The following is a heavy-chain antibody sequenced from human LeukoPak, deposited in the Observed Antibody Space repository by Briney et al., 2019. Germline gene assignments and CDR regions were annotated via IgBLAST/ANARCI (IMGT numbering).Heavy chain of an antibody. CDR2: IIPIFGTA. D-gene: IGHD6-13*01. CDR1: GGTFSSYA. J-gene: IGHJ4*02. CDR3: ARDPPVVGVIAAVYFDY. V-gene: IGHV1-69*05. Sequence: SVKVSCKASGGTFSSYAISWVRQAPGQGLEWMGRIIPIFGTANYAQKFQGIVTITTDESTSTAYMELSSLRSEDTAVYYCARDPPVVGVIAAVYFDYWGQGTLVTVSS.